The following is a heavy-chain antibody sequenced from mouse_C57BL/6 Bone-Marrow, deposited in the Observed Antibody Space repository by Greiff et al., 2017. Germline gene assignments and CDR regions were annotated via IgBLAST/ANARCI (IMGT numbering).Heavy chain of an antibody. V-gene: IGHV14-1*01. CDR1: GFNIKDYY. J-gene: IGHJ3*01. Sequence: VQLKQSGAELVRPGASVKLSCTASGFNIKDYYMHWVKQRHEQGLEWIGRIDPEDGDTEYAPKFQGKATMTADTSSNTAYRHLSSRTSEYTAGDYCTPGDWGFAYRGQGTLVTVSA. CDR3: TPGDWGFAY. CDR2: IDPEDGDT.